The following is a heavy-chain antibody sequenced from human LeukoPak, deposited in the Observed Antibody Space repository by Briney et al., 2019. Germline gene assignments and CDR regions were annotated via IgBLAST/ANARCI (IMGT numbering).Heavy chain of an antibody. CDR3: ARALRPIYYDSSGYTGYYFDF. V-gene: IGHV3-7*01. J-gene: IGHJ4*02. D-gene: IGHD3-22*01. CDR2: IKEDGREK. Sequence: GSLRLSCAASGFTFSAYWMSWVRQAPGKGLEWVANIKEDGREKYYVDSVKGRFTISRDNAKNSLYLQMNSLRAEDTAVYYCARALRPIYYDSSGYTGYYFDFWGRGTLVTVSS. CDR1: GFTFSAYW.